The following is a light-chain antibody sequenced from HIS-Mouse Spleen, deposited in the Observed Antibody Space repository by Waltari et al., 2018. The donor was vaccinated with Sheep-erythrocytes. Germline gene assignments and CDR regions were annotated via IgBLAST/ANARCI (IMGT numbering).Light chain of an antibody. CDR3: CSYAGSSTPWV. V-gene: IGLV2-23*01. J-gene: IGLJ3*02. CDR2: EGS. CDR1: SSDVGSYNL. Sequence: QSALTQPASVSSQPGQSITISCTGTSSDVGSYNLVSWYQQHPGKAPKLMIYEGSKRPSGVSNRFSGSKSGNTASLTISGLQAEDEADYYCCSYAGSSTPWVFGGGTKLTVL.